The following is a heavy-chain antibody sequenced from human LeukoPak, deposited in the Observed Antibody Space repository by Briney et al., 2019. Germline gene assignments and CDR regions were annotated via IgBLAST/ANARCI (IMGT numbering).Heavy chain of an antibody. CDR3: ARLNLIRGVRVIDY. CDR1: GYTFNSYG. Sequence: ASVNVSCKASGYTFNSYGVTWVRQAPGQGLEWMGWINANNDQTHYGQNLQDRVTMTTDPSTRTVYMNLRTPRADDTAMYYCARLNLIRGVRVIDYWGQGTLVTVSS. CDR2: INANNDQT. J-gene: IGHJ4*02. D-gene: IGHD3-10*01. V-gene: IGHV1-18*01.